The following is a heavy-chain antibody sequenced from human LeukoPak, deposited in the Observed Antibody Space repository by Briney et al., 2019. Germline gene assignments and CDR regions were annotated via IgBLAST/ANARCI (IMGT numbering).Heavy chain of an antibody. D-gene: IGHD3/OR15-3a*01. CDR2: INPGGGST. V-gene: IGHV1-46*01. Sequence: ASVKVSCKASGYSFTSYYIHWVRQAPGQGLESMGIINPGGGSTSYAQKFQDRVTMTRDTSTSTVYMELNSLRSEDTAVYYCARDGLGDFDYWGQGTLVTVSS. J-gene: IGHJ4*02. CDR1: GYSFTSYY. CDR3: ARDGLGDFDY.